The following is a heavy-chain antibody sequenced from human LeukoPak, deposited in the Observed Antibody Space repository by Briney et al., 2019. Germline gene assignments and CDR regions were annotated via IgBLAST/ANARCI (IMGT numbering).Heavy chain of an antibody. CDR2: INTDSGNP. V-gene: IGHV7-4-1*02. CDR1: GYTFTSNA. D-gene: IGHD2-15*01. Sequence: ASVKVSCKASGYTFTSNALNWVRQSPGQGLEWMGWINTDSGNPTYAQGFTGRFVFSLDTSVSTAYLQINSLEAEDTAMYYCSRGIGYCSDFSCHLDPWGQGTLVTVSS. J-gene: IGHJ5*02. CDR3: SRGIGYCSDFSCHLDP.